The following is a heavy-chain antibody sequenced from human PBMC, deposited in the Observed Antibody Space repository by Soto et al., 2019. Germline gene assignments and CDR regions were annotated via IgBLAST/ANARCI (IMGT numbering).Heavy chain of an antibody. Sequence: QVQLVESGGGLVKSGGSLRLSCAATGFSFSDYYMSWIRQAPGKGLEWVAYISNSGSAIYYADSVKGRVTISRDNAKNSGDLERVSLRVEDTAVYYWGSRRGYCNGGTCDFDYWGQGTLVTVS. CDR2: ISNSGSAI. J-gene: IGHJ4*02. V-gene: IGHV3-11*01. CDR3: GSRRGYCNGGTCDFDY. CDR1: GFSFSDYY. D-gene: IGHD2-15*01.